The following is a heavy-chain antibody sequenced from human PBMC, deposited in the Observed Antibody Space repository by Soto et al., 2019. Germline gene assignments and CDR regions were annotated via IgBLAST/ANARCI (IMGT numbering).Heavy chain of an antibody. V-gene: IGHV3-30*18. CDR3: ANQAARRVSAGDAFDI. CDR1: GFTFSSYG. D-gene: IGHD2-15*01. CDR2: ISYDGSNK. Sequence: QVQLVESGGGVVQPGRSLRLSCAASGFTFSSYGMHWVRQAPGKGLEWVAVISYDGSNKYYADSVKGRFTISRDNSKNTLYLQMNSLRAEDTAVYYCANQAARRVSAGDAFDIWGQGTMVTVSS. J-gene: IGHJ3*02.